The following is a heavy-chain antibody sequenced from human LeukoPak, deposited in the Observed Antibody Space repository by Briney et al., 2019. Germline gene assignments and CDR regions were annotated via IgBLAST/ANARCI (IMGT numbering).Heavy chain of an antibody. Sequence: SQTLSLPCAISGDSVSSKTATWNWIRQSPSRGLEWLGRTYFRSKWYYDYAMSVKGRVTINPDTSKNHFSLHLDSVTPEDTAVYYCARDHWYDILSFDYWGQGTLVTVSS. V-gene: IGHV6-1*01. CDR2: TYFRSKWYY. CDR3: ARDHWYDILSFDY. D-gene: IGHD3-9*01. J-gene: IGHJ4*02. CDR1: GDSVSSKTAT.